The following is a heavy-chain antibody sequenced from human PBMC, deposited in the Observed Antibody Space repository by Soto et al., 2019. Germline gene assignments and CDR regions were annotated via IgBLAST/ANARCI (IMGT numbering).Heavy chain of an antibody. Sequence: GGSLRLSCAASGFTFSNAWMNWVRQAPGKGLEWVGRIKSKTDGGTTDYAAPVKGRFTISRDDSKNTLYLQMNSLKTEDTAVYYCTTLLIEYGSGSYYNVDYWGQGTLVTVSS. V-gene: IGHV3-15*07. CDR2: IKSKTDGGTT. CDR1: GFTFSNAW. CDR3: TTLLIEYGSGSYYNVDY. J-gene: IGHJ4*02. D-gene: IGHD3-10*01.